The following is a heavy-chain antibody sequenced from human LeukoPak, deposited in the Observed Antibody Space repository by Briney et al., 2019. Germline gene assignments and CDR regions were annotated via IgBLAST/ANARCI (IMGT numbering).Heavy chain of an antibody. V-gene: IGHV3-48*03. CDR3: VKDGESGSYFEN. D-gene: IGHD3-10*01. CDR1: GFTFSSYE. Sequence: GGSLRLSCAASGFTFSSYEMNWVRQAPGKGLEWVSSISRSATTIYYADPVKGRFTISRDNSNNSLYLQMNSLRPEDTALYYCVKDGESGSYFENWGQGTLVSVSS. J-gene: IGHJ4*02. CDR2: ISRSATTI.